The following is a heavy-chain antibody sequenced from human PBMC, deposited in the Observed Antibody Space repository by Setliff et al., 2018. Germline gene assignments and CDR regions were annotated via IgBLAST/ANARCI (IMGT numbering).Heavy chain of an antibody. V-gene: IGHV3-7*01. CDR1: GFTLSSYW. CDR2: IKQDGSVK. Sequence: PGGSLRLSCAASGFTLSSYWMNWVRQAPGKGLEWVANIKQDGSVKNYVDSVKGRFSISRDNTKNSLYLQMNSLRAEDTAVYYCARDPFGNPVFDPWGQGTLVTVSS. J-gene: IGHJ5*02. D-gene: IGHD3-10*01. CDR3: ARDPFGNPVFDP.